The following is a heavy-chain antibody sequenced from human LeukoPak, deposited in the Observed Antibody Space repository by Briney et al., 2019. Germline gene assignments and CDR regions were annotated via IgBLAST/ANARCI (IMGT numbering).Heavy chain of an antibody. D-gene: IGHD5-18*01. CDR3: ARGRRSGYSYRFDY. CDR2: INHSGST. V-gene: IGHV4-34*01. Sequence: SETLSLTCAVYGGSFSGYYWSWIRQPPGKGLEWIGEINHSGSTNYNPSLKSRVTISVDTSKNQFSLKLSSVTAADTAVYYCARGRRSGYSYRFDYWGQGTLFTVSS. CDR1: GGSFSGYY. J-gene: IGHJ4*02.